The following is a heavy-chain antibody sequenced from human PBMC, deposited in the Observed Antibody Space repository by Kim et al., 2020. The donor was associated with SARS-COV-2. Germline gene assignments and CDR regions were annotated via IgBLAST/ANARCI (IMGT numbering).Heavy chain of an antibody. J-gene: IGHJ4*02. CDR2: ISRSGDST. CDR3: EKDRLGSYRYDY. D-gene: IGHD3-16*02. CDR1: GFTFSSYA. V-gene: IGHV3-23*01. Sequence: GGSLRLSCAASGFTFSSYAMSWVRQAPGKGLEWVSTISRSGDSTYYTDSVKGRFTISRDNSKNTLFLQMNSLRAEDTAVYYCEKDRLGSYRYDYWGQGTLVTVSS.